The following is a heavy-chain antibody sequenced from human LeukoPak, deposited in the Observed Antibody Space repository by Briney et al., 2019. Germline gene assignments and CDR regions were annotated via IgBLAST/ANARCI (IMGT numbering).Heavy chain of an antibody. D-gene: IGHD3-9*01. J-gene: IGHJ4*02. Sequence: GGSLRLSCAASGFTFSRYGMHWVRQAPGKGLECVALISDDGRKKFYADSVKDRFTISRDDSKNTLYLQMSSLRAEDTAMYYCAKWNRDFLTGYYLDDWGQGTLVTVSS. CDR3: AKWNRDFLTGYYLDD. V-gene: IGHV3-30*18. CDR2: ISDDGRKK. CDR1: GFTFSRYG.